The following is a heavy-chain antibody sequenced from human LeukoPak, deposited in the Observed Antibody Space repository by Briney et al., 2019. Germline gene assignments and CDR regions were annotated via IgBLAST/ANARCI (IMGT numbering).Heavy chain of an antibody. J-gene: IGHJ6*03. Sequence: PSETLSLTCAVYGGSFSGYYWSWIRQPPGKGLEWIGEINHSGSTNYNPSLKSRVTTSVDTSKNQFPLTLSSVTAADTAVYYCARHGGEGEGHYYYYYMDVWGKGTTVTISS. CDR3: ARHGGEGEGHYYYYYMDV. V-gene: IGHV4-34*01. CDR2: INHSGST. CDR1: GGSFSGYY. D-gene: IGHD3-16*01.